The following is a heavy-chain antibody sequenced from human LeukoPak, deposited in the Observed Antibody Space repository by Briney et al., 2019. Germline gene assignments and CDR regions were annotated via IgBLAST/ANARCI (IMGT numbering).Heavy chain of an antibody. J-gene: IGHJ4*02. Sequence: GGSLRLSCAASGFTFSSYSMNWVRQAPGKGLEWVSSISSSSSYIYYADSVKGRFTISRDNAKNSLYLQMNSLRAEDTAVYYCARDDYSNYSFDHWGQGTLVTVSS. D-gene: IGHD4-11*01. CDR2: ISSSSSYI. V-gene: IGHV3-21*01. CDR3: ARDDYSNYSFDH. CDR1: GFTFSSYS.